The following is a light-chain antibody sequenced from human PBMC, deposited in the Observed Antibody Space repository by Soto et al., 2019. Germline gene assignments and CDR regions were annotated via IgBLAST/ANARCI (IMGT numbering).Light chain of an antibody. CDR1: QSVSSRY. V-gene: IGKV3-20*01. Sequence: EIVLTQSPGTLSLSPGERATLSCRTSQSVSSRYLGWYQQKPGQAPRLLIYATSSRAPDIPDRFSGGGSGADFTLTISRLDPEDFAVYYCHYYGSSPLWTSGHGTRVEIK. CDR3: HYYGSSPLWT. CDR2: ATS. J-gene: IGKJ1*01.